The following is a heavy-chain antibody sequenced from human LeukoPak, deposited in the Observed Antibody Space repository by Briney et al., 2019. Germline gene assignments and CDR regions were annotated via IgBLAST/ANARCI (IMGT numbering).Heavy chain of an antibody. CDR3: ARGIGDIVATSSWDYYYYYYMDV. CDR1: GGTFSSYA. D-gene: IGHD5-12*01. J-gene: IGHJ6*03. V-gene: IGHV1-69*05. CDR2: IIPIFGTA. Sequence: ASVKVSCKASGGTFSSYAISWVRQAPGQGLEWMGGIIPIFGTANYAQKFQGRVTITTDESTSTAYMELSSLRSEDTAVYYCARGIGDIVATSSWDYYYYYYMDVWGKGTTVTVSS.